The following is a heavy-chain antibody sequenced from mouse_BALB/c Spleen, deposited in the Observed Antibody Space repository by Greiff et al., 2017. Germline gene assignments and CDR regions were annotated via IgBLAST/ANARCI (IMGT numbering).Heavy chain of an antibody. D-gene: IGHD2-2*01. J-gene: IGHJ2*01. V-gene: IGHV5-17*02. Sequence: EVKLVESGGGLVQPGGSRKLSCAASGFTFSSFGMHWVRQAPEKGLEWVAYISSGSSTIYYADTVKGRFTISRDNPKNTLFLQMTSLRSEDTAMYYCARVWLRQGFDYWGQGTTLTVSS. CDR3: ARVWLRQGFDY. CDR2: ISSGSSTI. CDR1: GFTFSSFG.